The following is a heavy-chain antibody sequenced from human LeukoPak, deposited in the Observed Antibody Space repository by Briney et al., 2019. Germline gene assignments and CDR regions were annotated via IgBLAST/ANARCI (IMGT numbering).Heavy chain of an antibody. D-gene: IGHD3-3*01. CDR2: INPNSGGT. Sequence: GASVKVSCKGSGYTFTGYYMHWVRQAPGQGLEWMGWINPNSGGTNYAQKFQGRVTMTRDTSISTAYMELSRLRSDDTAVYYCARVFGVVINAFDIWGQGTMVTVSS. CDR1: GYTFTGYY. CDR3: ARVFGVVINAFDI. J-gene: IGHJ3*02. V-gene: IGHV1-2*02.